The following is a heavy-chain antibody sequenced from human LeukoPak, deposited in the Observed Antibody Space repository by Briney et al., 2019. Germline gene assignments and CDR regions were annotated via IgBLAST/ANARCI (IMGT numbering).Heavy chain of an antibody. J-gene: IGHJ5*02. Sequence: ASVKVSCKVSGYTLTELSMHWVRQAPGKGLEWMGGFDPEDGETIYAQKFQGRVTMTGDTSTDTAYMELSSLRSEDTAVYYCATERGYDTNWFDPWGQGTLVTVSS. CDR2: FDPEDGET. D-gene: IGHD5-12*01. CDR1: GYTLTELS. CDR3: ATERGYDTNWFDP. V-gene: IGHV1-24*01.